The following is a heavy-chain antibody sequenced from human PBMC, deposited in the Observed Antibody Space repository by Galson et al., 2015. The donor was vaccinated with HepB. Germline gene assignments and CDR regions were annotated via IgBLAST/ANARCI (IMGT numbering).Heavy chain of an antibody. D-gene: IGHD3-16*01. CDR3: AKEGSWFGGDWFDP. CDR1: GFIFRHHA. CDR2: INGRGSTR. Sequence: SLRLSCAGPGFIFRHHAMAWIRQAPGKGLEWVSGINGRGSTRSYSDAVKGRFSISRDNSKDTVFLQMDNLRAEDTAVYYCAKEGSWFGGDWFDPWGQGALVTVS. V-gene: IGHV3-23*01. J-gene: IGHJ5*02.